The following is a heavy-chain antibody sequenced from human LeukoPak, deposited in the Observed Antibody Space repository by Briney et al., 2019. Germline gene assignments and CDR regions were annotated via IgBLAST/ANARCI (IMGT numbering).Heavy chain of an antibody. CDR3: ARGTRDSSGYYSPPDV. CDR1: GFTFSSHS. Sequence: GGSLRLSCAASGFTFSSHSMNWVRQAPGKGLEWVSSISSSSSYIYYADSVKGRFTNSRDNAKNSLYLQMNSLRAEDTAVYYCARGTRDSSGYYSPPDVWGKGTTVTVSS. V-gene: IGHV3-21*01. D-gene: IGHD3-22*01. J-gene: IGHJ6*04. CDR2: ISSSSSYI.